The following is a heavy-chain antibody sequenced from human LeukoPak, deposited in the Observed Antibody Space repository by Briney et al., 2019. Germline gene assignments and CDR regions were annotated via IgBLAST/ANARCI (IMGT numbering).Heavy chain of an antibody. CDR2: IIPIFGTA. Sequence: SVKVSCKASGGTFSSYAISWVRQAPGQGLEWMGGIIPIFGTANYAQKFQGRVTITADESTSTAYMELNSLRAEDTAVYYCAKEVGDIVVVPAASEELWGQGTLVTVSS. J-gene: IGHJ4*02. CDR1: GGTFSSYA. CDR3: AKEVGDIVVVPAASEEL. V-gene: IGHV1-69*01. D-gene: IGHD2-2*01.